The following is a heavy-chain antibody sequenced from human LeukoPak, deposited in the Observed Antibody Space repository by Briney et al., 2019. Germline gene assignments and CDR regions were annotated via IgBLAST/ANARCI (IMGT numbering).Heavy chain of an antibody. CDR3: AKESFYYDSSGYYYPVDY. V-gene: IGHV3-30*18. CDR2: ISYDGSNK. CDR1: GFTFSSYG. D-gene: IGHD3-22*01. J-gene: IGHJ4*02. Sequence: GGSLRLSCAASGFTFSSYGMHWVRQAPGKGLEWVAVISYDGSNKYYADSVKGRFTISRDNSKNTLYLQMNSLRAEDTAVYYCAKESFYYDSSGYYYPVDYWGQGTLVTVSS.